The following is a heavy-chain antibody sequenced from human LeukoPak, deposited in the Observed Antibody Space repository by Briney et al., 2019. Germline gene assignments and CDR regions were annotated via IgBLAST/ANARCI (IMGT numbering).Heavy chain of an antibody. Sequence: GGSLRLSCAASGLSFSTYTMNWVRQAPGKGLEWVSSISGSGSYIYYADSVKGRFTISRDNAKNSLFLQMNSLRAEDTAIYYCASHFWNYYRIDYWGQGILVTVSS. D-gene: IGHD3-3*02. CDR2: ISGSGSYI. CDR3: ASHFWNYYRIDY. J-gene: IGHJ4*02. CDR1: GLSFSTYT. V-gene: IGHV3-21*01.